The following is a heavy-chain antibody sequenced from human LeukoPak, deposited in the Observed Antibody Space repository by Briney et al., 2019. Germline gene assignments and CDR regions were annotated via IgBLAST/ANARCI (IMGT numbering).Heavy chain of an antibody. D-gene: IGHD6-13*01. J-gene: IGHJ3*02. CDR2: ISSSSSYI. V-gene: IGHV3-21*01. CDR1: GFTFSSYS. Sequence: GGSLRLSCAASGFTFSSYSMNWVRQAPGKGLEWVSSISSSSSYIYYADSVKGRFTISRDSAKNSLYLQMNSLRAEDTAVYYCATGQQLGAFEIWGQGTMVAVSS. CDR3: ATGQQLGAFEI.